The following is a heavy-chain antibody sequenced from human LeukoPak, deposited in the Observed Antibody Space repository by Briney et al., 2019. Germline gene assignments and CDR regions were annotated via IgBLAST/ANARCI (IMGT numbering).Heavy chain of an antibody. V-gene: IGHV1-18*01. Sequence: ASVKVSCKASGYTFTNYGISWVRQAPGQGLEWMGWISAYNGNTNYAQKLQGRVTMTTDTSTSTAYMELSRLRSDDTAVYYCAAYYYDSSGYSVFDYWGQGTLVTVSS. CDR2: ISAYNGNT. J-gene: IGHJ4*02. D-gene: IGHD3-22*01. CDR1: GYTFTNYG. CDR3: AAYYYDSSGYSVFDY.